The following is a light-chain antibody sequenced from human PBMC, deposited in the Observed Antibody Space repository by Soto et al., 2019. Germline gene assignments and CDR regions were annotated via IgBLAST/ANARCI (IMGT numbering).Light chain of an antibody. CDR1: QSLVRSDGNAY. CDR3: MQVALLRT. V-gene: IGKV2-24*01. CDR2: KVS. Sequence: DIVMTQTPLSLPVTLGQPVSISCKSSQSLVRSDGNAYLNWLHQRPGQPPRLLIYKVSNRFTGVPDRFSGTGAGTDFTLHISMVEAELFGIYFFMQVALLRTFGQGTRLE. J-gene: IGKJ5*01.